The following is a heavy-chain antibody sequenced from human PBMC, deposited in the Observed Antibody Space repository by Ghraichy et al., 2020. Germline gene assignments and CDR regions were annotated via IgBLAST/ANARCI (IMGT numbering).Heavy chain of an antibody. J-gene: IGHJ6*03. D-gene: IGHD2-2*01. V-gene: IGHV1-18*01. CDR3: ARFSQLLPYYYYYMDV. CDR1: GFPFTNYA. Sequence: ASVKVSCKASGFPFTNYAITWVRQAPGQGLEGMGWISAYNGDTIYAQKFQGRVPMTADTPTSTAYMELRSLRSDDTAVYYCARFSQLLPYYYYYMDVWGKGTTVTVSS. CDR2: ISAYNGDT.